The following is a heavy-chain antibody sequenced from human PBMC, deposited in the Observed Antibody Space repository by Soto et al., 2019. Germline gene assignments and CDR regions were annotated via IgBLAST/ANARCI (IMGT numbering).Heavy chain of an antibody. D-gene: IGHD6-13*01. V-gene: IGHV4-59*01. CDR2: VYNSGST. CDR1: GGSISSNY. J-gene: IGHJ4*02. CDR3: ARYRREAVAGYTLDN. Sequence: SETLSLTCTVSGGSISSNYWTWIRQPPGKGLEWIGYVYNSGSTNYNPSLKSRVTISEDTSKGQFSLKVNSMTAADTAVYYCARYRREAVAGYTLDNWGQGILVTVSS.